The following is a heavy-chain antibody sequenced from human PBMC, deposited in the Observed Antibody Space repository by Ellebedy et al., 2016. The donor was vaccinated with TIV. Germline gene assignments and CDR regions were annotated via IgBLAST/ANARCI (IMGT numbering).Heavy chain of an antibody. V-gene: IGHV4-39*01. CDR1: GGSIRRSSYY. CDR2: IYYTGST. CDR3: ARWFGELLYVRWFDP. D-gene: IGHD3-10*01. Sequence: SETLSLTCTVSGGSIRRSSYYWGWIRPPPQKGLAWIGSIYYTGSTFYNPSLKSRVTISVDTSKSQFSLRLTSVTAADTAVYYCARWFGELLYVRWFDPWGQGTLVTVSS. J-gene: IGHJ5*02.